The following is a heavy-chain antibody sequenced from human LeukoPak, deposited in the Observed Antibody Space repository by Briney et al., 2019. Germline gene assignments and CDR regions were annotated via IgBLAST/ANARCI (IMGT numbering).Heavy chain of an antibody. D-gene: IGHD1-1*01. J-gene: IGHJ4*02. V-gene: IGHV3-23*01. CDR2: ISGCGGST. CDR3: AKSTWNYYFDY. Sequence: GGSLRLSCAVSGFTFSSYGMSWVRQAPGKGLEWVSAISGCGGSTYYADSVKGRFTISRDNSKNTLYLQMNSLRAEDTAVYYCAKSTWNYYFDYWGQGILVTVSS. CDR1: GFTFSSYG.